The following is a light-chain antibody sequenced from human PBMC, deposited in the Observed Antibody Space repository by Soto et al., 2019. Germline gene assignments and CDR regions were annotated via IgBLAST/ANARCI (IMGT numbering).Light chain of an antibody. V-gene: IGKV3-20*01. CDR3: QQYGSSPLT. Sequence: EIVLTQSPGTLSLSPGERATLSCRASQSVSSSYLAWYQQKPGQAPRLLFFGASSRAIGITDRFSGSGSGKNFDLTISILAPEDFAVYYCQQYGSSPLTCGGGIKAEIK. J-gene: IGKJ4*01. CDR2: GAS. CDR1: QSVSSSY.